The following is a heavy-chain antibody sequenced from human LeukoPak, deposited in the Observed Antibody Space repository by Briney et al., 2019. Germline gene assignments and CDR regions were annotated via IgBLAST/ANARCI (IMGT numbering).Heavy chain of an antibody. Sequence: ASVKVSCKASGYTFTSYYMHWLRQAPGQGLEWMGIINPSGGSTSYAQKFQGRVTMTRDTSTSTVYMELSSLRPEDTAVYYYAREIVVVVTRQTWFDPWGQGTLVTVSS. CDR1: GYTFTSYY. D-gene: IGHD2-15*01. J-gene: IGHJ5*02. V-gene: IGHV1-46*01. CDR2: INPSGGST. CDR3: AREIVVVVTRQTWFDP.